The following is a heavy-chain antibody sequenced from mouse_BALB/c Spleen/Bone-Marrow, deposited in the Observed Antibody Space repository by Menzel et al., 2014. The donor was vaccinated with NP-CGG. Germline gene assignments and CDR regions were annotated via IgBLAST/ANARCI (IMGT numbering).Heavy chain of an antibody. CDR2: IYPGDGDT. V-gene: IGHV1-80*01. Sequence: LVESGAELVRPGSSVKISCKASGYAFSSYWMNWVKQRPGQGLEWIGQIYPGDGDTNYNGKFKGKATLTADKSSSTAYIQLSSLTSEDSAVYFCARTGNLAWFAYWGQGTLVTVSA. J-gene: IGHJ3*01. D-gene: IGHD2-1*01. CDR3: ARTGNLAWFAY. CDR1: GYAFSSYW.